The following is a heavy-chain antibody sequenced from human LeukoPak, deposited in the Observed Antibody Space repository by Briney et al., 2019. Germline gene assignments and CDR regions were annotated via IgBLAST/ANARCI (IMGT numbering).Heavy chain of an antibody. CDR3: ARHQPSDESGSYGEGNAFDI. CDR1: GGSISSGGYY. V-gene: IGHV4-39*01. Sequence: SQTLSLTCTVSGGSISSGGYYWGWIRQPPGKGLEWIGSIYYSGSTYYNPSLKSRVTISVDTSKNQFSLKLSSVTAADTAVYYCARHQPSDESGSYGEGNAFDIWGQGTMVTVSS. D-gene: IGHD1-26*01. CDR2: IYYSGST. J-gene: IGHJ3*02.